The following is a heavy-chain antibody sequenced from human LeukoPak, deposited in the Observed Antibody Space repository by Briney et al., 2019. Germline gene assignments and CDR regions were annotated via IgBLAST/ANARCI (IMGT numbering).Heavy chain of an antibody. CDR2: INHSGST. V-gene: IGHV4-34*01. J-gene: IGHJ1*01. Sequence: SETLSLTCAVYGGSFSGYYWSWIRQPPGKGLEWIGEINHSGSTNYNPSLKSRVTISVDTSKNQFSLKLSSVTAEDTAVYYCAIELDYYDSSGYDEINFQHWGQGTLVTVSS. CDR3: AIELDYYDSSGYDEINFQH. CDR1: GGSFSGYY. D-gene: IGHD3-22*01.